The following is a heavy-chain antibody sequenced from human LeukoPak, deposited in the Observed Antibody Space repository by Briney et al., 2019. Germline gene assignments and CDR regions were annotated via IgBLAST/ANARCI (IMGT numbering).Heavy chain of an antibody. CDR3: AREGAGAETAFDY. D-gene: IGHD2-21*02. CDR2: IGYDGSNK. J-gene: IGHJ4*02. V-gene: IGHV3-33*01. Sequence: GGSLRLSCAASGFTFSDYAMHWVRQAPGKGLEWVAVIGYDGSNKYDADSVKGRFTISRDNSKNMMYLQMNSLRAEDTAVYYCAREGAGAETAFDYWGQGTLVTVSS. CDR1: GFTFSDYA.